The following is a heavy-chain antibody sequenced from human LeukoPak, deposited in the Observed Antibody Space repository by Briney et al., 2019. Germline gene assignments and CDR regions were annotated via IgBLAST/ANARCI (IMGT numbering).Heavy chain of an antibody. J-gene: IGHJ3*02. V-gene: IGHV3-23*01. Sequence: GGSLRLSCAASGFTFNTYAMSWVRQAPGKGLEWVSTVSGGGGSTYYADSVKGRFTISRDNSKNTLYLQMNSLRAEDTAVYYCAKDQGWQGLDAFDIWGQGTMVTVSS. CDR3: AKDQGWQGLDAFDI. CDR2: VSGGGGST. D-gene: IGHD2-15*01. CDR1: GFTFNTYA.